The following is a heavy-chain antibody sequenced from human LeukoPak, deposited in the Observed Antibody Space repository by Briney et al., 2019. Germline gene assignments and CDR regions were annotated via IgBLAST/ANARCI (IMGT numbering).Heavy chain of an antibody. CDR1: GGSISGHY. CDR3: ARGGWYEDY. J-gene: IGHJ4*02. CDR2: CHDSGST. D-gene: IGHD6-19*01. V-gene: IGHV4-59*11. Sequence: PSETLSLTCTVSGGSISGHYWSWIRQPPGKGLEWIGYCHDSGSTNYNASLTSRVTLSVDTSNNQFSLKLTSVTAADTAVYYCARGGWYEDYWGQGTLVTVSS.